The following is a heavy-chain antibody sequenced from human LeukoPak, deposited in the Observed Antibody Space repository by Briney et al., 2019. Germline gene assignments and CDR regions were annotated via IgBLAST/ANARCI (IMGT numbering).Heavy chain of an antibody. V-gene: IGHV1-2*02. Sequence: GASVNVSCKASGYTFTGYYMHWVRHAPGQGLEWMGWINPNSGGTNYAQKFQGRVTMTRDTSISTAYMELSRLRTDDTAVYYCARDPGNSGYDSIDYWGQGTLVTVSS. CDR1: GYTFTGYY. CDR3: ARDPGNSGYDSIDY. J-gene: IGHJ4*02. CDR2: INPNSGGT. D-gene: IGHD5-12*01.